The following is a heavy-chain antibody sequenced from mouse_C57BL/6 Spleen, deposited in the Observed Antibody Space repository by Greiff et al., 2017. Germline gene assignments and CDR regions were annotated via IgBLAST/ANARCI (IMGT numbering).Heavy chain of an antibody. V-gene: IGHV5-4*01. J-gene: IGHJ4*01. CDR1: GFTFSSYA. CDR3: ARDGYFFMDY. CDR2: ISDGGSYT. Sequence: EVMLVESGGGLVKPGGSLKLSCAASGFTFSSYAMSWVRQTPEKRLEWVATISDGGSYTYYPDNVKGRFTISRDNAKNNLYLQMSHLKSEDTAMDYCARDGYFFMDYWGQGTSVTVSS. D-gene: IGHD2-3*01.